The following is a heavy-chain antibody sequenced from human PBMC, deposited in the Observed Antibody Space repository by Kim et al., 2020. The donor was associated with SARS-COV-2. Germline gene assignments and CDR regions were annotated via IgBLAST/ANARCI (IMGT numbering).Heavy chain of an antibody. D-gene: IGHD3-10*01. CDR1: GGSFSSGDYY. CDR3: ARGWYGSGVY. CDR2: NYDSEST. V-gene: IGHV4-30-4*08. Sequence: SETLSLTCAVSGGSFSSGDYYWSWIRPPTGKGLEWIVYNYDSESTYYNPSLKSRVSISVDTSKNPVSLKPGSVTAADTALYYCARGWYGSGVYWGQGTMVTVSS. J-gene: IGHJ4*02.